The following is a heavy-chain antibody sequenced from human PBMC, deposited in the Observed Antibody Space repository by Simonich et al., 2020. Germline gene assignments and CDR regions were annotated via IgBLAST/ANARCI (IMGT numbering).Heavy chain of an antibody. D-gene: IGHD6-13*01. V-gene: IGHV1-2*02. Sequence: QVQLVQSGAEVKKPGASVKVSCKASGYTFTGYYMHWVRQAPGQGLEWMGWINPNSVGTNYSKKFQGRVTMTRDTSISTAYMELSRLRSDDTAVYYCARDSYSSWYFDLWGRGTLVTVSS. CDR2: INPNSVGT. CDR3: ARDSYSSWYFDL. J-gene: IGHJ2*01. CDR1: GYTFTGYY.